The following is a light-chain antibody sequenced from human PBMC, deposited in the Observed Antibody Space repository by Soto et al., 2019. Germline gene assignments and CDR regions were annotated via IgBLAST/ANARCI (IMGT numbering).Light chain of an antibody. CDR2: WAS. CDR1: QSVLYSSNNKNY. V-gene: IGKV4-1*01. CDR3: QQYHSTPPRT. Sequence: DIVMTQSPDSLAVSLGERATINCKSSQSVLYSSNNKNYLAWYQQKPGQPPKLLIYWASTRESGVPDRFSGSGSGTDFTLTISSLQAEDVAVYYCQQYHSTPPRTFGQGTKVEIK. J-gene: IGKJ1*01.